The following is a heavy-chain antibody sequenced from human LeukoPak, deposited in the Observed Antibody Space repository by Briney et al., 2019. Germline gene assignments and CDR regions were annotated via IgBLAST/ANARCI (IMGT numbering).Heavy chain of an antibody. D-gene: IGHD2-2*01. CDR1: GFSFSSYG. CDR2: IWYDGSYK. CDR3: TTVFIVVEDYYYGMDV. Sequence: GGSLRLSCAASGFSFSSYGMHWVRQAPGKGLEWVAVIWYDGSYKYYADSVKGGFTISRDISKNTLYLQINSLKTEDTAVYYCTTVFIVVEDYYYGMDVWGQGTTVTVSS. V-gene: IGHV3-33*01. J-gene: IGHJ6*02.